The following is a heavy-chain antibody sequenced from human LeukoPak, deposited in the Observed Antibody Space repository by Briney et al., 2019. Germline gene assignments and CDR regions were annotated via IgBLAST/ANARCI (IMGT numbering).Heavy chain of an antibody. Sequence: SETLSLTCTVSGGSISSYYWSWIRQPPGKGLEWIGYIYYSGSTSYNPSLKSRVTISVDTSKNQFSLKLSSVTAADTAVYYCASGKSAAGTLFDNWGQGTLVTVSS. V-gene: IGHV4-59*01. CDR3: ASGKSAAGTLFDN. CDR1: GGSISSYY. J-gene: IGHJ4*02. D-gene: IGHD6-13*01. CDR2: IYYSGST.